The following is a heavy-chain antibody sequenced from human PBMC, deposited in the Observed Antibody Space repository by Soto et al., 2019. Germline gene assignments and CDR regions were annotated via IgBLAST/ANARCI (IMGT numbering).Heavy chain of an antibody. D-gene: IGHD6-13*01. CDR2: IWYDGSNK. J-gene: IGHJ4*02. CDR3: ARDLSDSSSWFGLHYYFDY. CDR1: GFTFSSYG. Sequence: PGGSLRLSCAASGFTFSSYGMHWVRQAPGKGLEWVAVIWYDGSNKYYADSVKGRFTISRDNSKNTLYLQMNSLRAEDTAVYYCARDLSDSSSWFGLHYYFDYWGQGTLVTVSS. V-gene: IGHV3-33*01.